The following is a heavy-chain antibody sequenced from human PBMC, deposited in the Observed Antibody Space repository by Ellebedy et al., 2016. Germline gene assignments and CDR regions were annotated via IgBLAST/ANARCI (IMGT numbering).Heavy chain of an antibody. J-gene: IGHJ5*02. V-gene: IGHV3-23*01. CDR1: GFTFSSYA. CDR2: ISGSGGST. Sequence: GGSLRLXXAASGFTFSSYAMSWVRQAPGKGLEWVSAISGSGGSTYYADSVKGRFTISRDNSKNTLYLQMNSLRAEDTAVYYCATQKGIVGTTNWFDPWGQGTLVTVSS. D-gene: IGHD1-26*01. CDR3: ATQKGIVGTTNWFDP.